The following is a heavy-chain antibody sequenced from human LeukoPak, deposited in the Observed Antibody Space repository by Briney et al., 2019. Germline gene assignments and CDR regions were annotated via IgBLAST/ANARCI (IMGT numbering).Heavy chain of an antibody. CDR1: GFTFSSYA. J-gene: IGHJ5*02. CDR2: ISGSGGST. D-gene: IGHD5-18*01. Sequence: GGSLRLSCAASGFTFSSYAMSWVRQAPGKGLEWVSAISGSGGSTYYADSVKGRFTISRDNSKNTLYLQMNSLRAEDTAVYYCAKGPWDRGHSYGDNWFDPWGQGTLVTVSS. V-gene: IGHV3-23*01. CDR3: AKGPWDRGHSYGDNWFDP.